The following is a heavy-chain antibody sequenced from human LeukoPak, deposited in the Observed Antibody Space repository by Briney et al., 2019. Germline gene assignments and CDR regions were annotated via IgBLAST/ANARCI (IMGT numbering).Heavy chain of an antibody. CDR1: GDSVSSNSAA. V-gene: IGHV6-1*01. J-gene: IGHJ6*02. Sequence: SQTLSLTCALSGDSVSSNSAAWNWIRQSPLSGLEWLGRTYYRSKWYNDYAVSVKSRITINPDTSKNQFSLQLNSVTPEDTAVYYCARAWYSSGWYHYYGMDVWGQGTTVTVSS. D-gene: IGHD6-19*01. CDR3: ARAWYSSGWYHYYGMDV. CDR2: TYYRSKWYN.